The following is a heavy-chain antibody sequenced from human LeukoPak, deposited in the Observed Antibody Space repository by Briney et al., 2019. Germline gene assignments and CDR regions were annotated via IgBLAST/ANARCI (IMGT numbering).Heavy chain of an antibody. CDR1: GGSISSSSYY. CDR3: ARGRLPTSAYYFDY. Sequence: SETLSLTCTVSGGSISSSSYYWGWIRQPPGKGLEWIGSIYHSGSTCYKPSLKSRVTISVDRSKDQFSLKLTSVTAADTAVYYCARGRLPTSAYYFDYWGQGILVTVSS. V-gene: IGHV4-39*07. J-gene: IGHJ4*02. CDR2: IYHSGST. D-gene: IGHD6-25*01.